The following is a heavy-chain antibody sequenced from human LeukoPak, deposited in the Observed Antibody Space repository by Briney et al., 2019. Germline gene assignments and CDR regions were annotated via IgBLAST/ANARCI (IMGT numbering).Heavy chain of an antibody. J-gene: IGHJ6*03. CDR1: GYTFISYG. CDR3: ARDGTIFWSGYYYYYHMDV. CDR2: ISAYNGNT. Sequence: ASVKVSCKASGYTFISYGISWVRQAPGQGLEWMGWISAYNGNTNYAQKLQGRVTMTTDTSTSTAYMELRSLRSDDTAVYYCARDGTIFWSGYYYYYHMDVWGKGTTVTVSS. D-gene: IGHD3-3*01. V-gene: IGHV1-18*01.